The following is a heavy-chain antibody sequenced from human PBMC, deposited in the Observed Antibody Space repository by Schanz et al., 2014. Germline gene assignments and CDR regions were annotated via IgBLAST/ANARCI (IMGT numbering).Heavy chain of an antibody. CDR3: SRHLWSGDVADGY. CDR1: GYTFTKYA. J-gene: IGHJ4*01. CDR2: FDPYDGNT. Sequence: SCKASGYTFTKYALSWVRQAPGKGLECMGYFDPYDGNTMYAQKFPDRVTMTADRSTSISYMELRSLRADDTAVYYCSRHLWSGDVADGYWG. V-gene: IGHV1-18*01. D-gene: IGHD3-10*01.